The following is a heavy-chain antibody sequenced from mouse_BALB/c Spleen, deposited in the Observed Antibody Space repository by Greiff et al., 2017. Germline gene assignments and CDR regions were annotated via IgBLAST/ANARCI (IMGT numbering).Heavy chain of an antibody. CDR1: GYSFTSFY. CDR3: ARGRYDNYYAMDY. J-gene: IGHJ4*01. V-gene: IGHV1S135*01. D-gene: IGHD2-14*01. CDR2: IDPFNGGT. Sequence: VQLQQSGPGLMQPGASVKISCKASGYSFTSFYMHWVRQSHGKSLEWIGYIDPFNGGTSYNQKFKGRATLTVDKSSSTAYMHISSLTSEDSAVYYCARGRYDNYYAMDYWGQGTSVTVSS.